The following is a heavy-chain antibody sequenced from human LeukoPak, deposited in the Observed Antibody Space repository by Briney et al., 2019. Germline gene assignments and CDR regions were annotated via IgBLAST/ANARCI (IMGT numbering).Heavy chain of an antibody. V-gene: IGHV1-24*01. Sequence: ASVKVSRQVSGYTLLELSIHWLRQAPGKGLAWMGGFDPEDGETIYAQKFQGRVTMTTDTSTSIAYMELRSLRSDDTAVYYCARGRAAAPEEYFQHWGQGTLVTVSS. CDR2: FDPEDGET. D-gene: IGHD6-13*01. CDR3: ARGRAAAPEEYFQH. J-gene: IGHJ1*01. CDR1: GYTLLELS.